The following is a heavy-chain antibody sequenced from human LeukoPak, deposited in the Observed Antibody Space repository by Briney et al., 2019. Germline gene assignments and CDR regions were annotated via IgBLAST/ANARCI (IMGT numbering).Heavy chain of an antibody. CDR2: IYYSGST. V-gene: IGHV4-59*01. D-gene: IGHD6-19*01. Sequence: SETLSLTCTVSGGSISSYYWSWIRQPPGKGLEWIGYIYYSGSTNYNPSLKSRVTISVDTSKNQFSLRLSSVTAADTAVYYCARVLAVAGSSWYFDLWGRGTLVTVSS. CDR1: GGSISSYY. J-gene: IGHJ2*01. CDR3: ARVLAVAGSSWYFDL.